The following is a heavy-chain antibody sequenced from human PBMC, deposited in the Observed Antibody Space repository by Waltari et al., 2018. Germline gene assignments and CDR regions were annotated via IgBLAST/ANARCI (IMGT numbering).Heavy chain of an antibody. D-gene: IGHD3-10*01. CDR2: IYGGGST. CDR3: ASWGVYYYYGMDV. CDR1: GFTVSSNY. J-gene: IGHJ6*02. V-gene: IGHV3-53*01. Sequence: EVQLVESGGGLIQPGGSLRLSCAASGFTVSSNYMSWVRRAPGKGVGWVSVIYGGGSTYYADSVKGRFTISRDNAKNTLYLQMNSLRAEDTAVYYCASWGVYYYYGMDVWGQGTTVTVSS.